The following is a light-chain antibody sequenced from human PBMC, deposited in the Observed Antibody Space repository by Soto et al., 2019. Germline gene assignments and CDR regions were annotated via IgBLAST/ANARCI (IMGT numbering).Light chain of an antibody. J-gene: IGKJ4*01. CDR2: AAS. Sequence: DIQMTQSPSSLSASVGDRVTITCRASQSISNFLNWYQQKPGKAPKLLIYAASSLQSGVPARFSGSGSGTDFTLTISSLHPEDFATYYCQQSYSTPLTLGGGTKGDIK. CDR1: QSISNF. CDR3: QQSYSTPLT. V-gene: IGKV1-39*01.